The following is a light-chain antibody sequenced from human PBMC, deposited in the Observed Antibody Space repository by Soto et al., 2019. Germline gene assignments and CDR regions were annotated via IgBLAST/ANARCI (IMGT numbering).Light chain of an antibody. CDR3: QQSYSTPRT. CDR1: QSMTSR. Sequence: DIQMTQSPSTLSASVGDRVTITCRASQSMTSRLAWDQQKPGKAPNLLIYDASSLASGVPSRFSGSGFGTEFTLTISSLQPDDSATYYCQQSYSTPRTFGQGTKVDI. J-gene: IGKJ1*01. V-gene: IGKV1-5*01. CDR2: DAS.